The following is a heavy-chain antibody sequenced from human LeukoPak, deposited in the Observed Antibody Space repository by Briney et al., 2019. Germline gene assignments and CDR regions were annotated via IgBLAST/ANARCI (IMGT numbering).Heavy chain of an antibody. D-gene: IGHD4-17*01. CDR1: GYTFTSYD. CDR2: MNPNSGNT. V-gene: IGHV1-8*01. CDR3: AGSDGRYGDYENGY. Sequence: ASVKVSCKASGYTFTSYDINWVRQATGQGLEWMGWMNPNSGNTGYAQKFQGRVTMTRNTSISTAYMELSSLRSDDTAVYYCAGSDGRYGDYENGYWGQGTLVTVSS. J-gene: IGHJ4*02.